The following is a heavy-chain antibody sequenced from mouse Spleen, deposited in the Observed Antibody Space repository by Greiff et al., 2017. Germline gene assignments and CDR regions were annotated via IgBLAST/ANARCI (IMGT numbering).Heavy chain of an antibody. CDR2: IYPRDGST. J-gene: IGHJ1*01. CDR3: ARNYGSSYERYFDV. D-gene: IGHD1-1*01. CDR1: GYTFTDHT. V-gene: IGHV1-78*01. Sequence: VKVVESDAELVKPGASVKISCKVSGYTFTDHTIHWMKQRPEQGLEWIGYIYPRDGSTKYNEKFKGKATLTADKSSSTAYMQLNSLTSEDSAVYFCARNYGSSYERYFDVWGAGTTVTVSS.